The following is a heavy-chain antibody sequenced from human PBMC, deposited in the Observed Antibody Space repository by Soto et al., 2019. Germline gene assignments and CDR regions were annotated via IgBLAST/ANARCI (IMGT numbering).Heavy chain of an antibody. CDR3: AKTGGSDWHLTY. CDR1: GFTFSNYA. Sequence: EVQLLESGGGSVQPGGSLRLSCAVSGFTFSNYAMTWVRQAPGKGLEWVSHISGSGGGADYADSVKGRFTISRDNSKNQLYLQMNNLRAEDTALYYCAKTGGSDWHLTYWGQGTLVSVSS. D-gene: IGHD6-19*01. V-gene: IGHV3-23*01. J-gene: IGHJ4*02. CDR2: ISGSGGGA.